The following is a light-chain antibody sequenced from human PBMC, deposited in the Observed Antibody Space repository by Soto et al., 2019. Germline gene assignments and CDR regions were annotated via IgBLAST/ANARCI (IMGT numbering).Light chain of an antibody. CDR1: QSLLYGAGYMY. CDR3: MQTLQTPYT. Sequence: DIVMTQSPLSLPVTPGEPASISCRSSQSLLYGAGYMYVDWYLQKPGQPPQLLIFLGSNRASGVPDRCSGSVSGTDFTLKSSRVETEDGGVYYCMQTLQTPYTFGQGTKLEIK. V-gene: IGKV2-28*01. CDR2: LGS. J-gene: IGKJ2*01.